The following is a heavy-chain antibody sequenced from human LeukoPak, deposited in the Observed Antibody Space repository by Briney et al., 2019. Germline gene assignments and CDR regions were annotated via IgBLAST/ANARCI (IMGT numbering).Heavy chain of an antibody. CDR3: AKPLYSYGYYFDY. Sequence: GGSLRLSCAASGFTFSSYGMHWVRQAPGKGLEWVAVISYDGSNKYYADSVKGRFTISRDNSKSTLYLQMNSLRAEDTAVYYCAKPLYSYGYYFDYWGQGTLVTVSS. CDR1: GFTFSSYG. CDR2: ISYDGSNK. V-gene: IGHV3-30*18. J-gene: IGHJ4*02. D-gene: IGHD5-18*01.